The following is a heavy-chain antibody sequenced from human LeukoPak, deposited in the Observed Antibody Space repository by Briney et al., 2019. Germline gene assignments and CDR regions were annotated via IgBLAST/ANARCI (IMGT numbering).Heavy chain of an antibody. Sequence: SSVKVSCKASGGTFSSYAISWVRQAPGQGLEWMGGIIPIFGTANYAQKFQGRVTITADESTSTAYMELSSLRSEDTAVYYCAPPVVGAFAFDIWGQGTMVTVSS. D-gene: IGHD1-26*01. CDR2: IIPIFGTA. CDR3: APPVVGAFAFDI. J-gene: IGHJ3*02. CDR1: GGTFSSYA. V-gene: IGHV1-69*01.